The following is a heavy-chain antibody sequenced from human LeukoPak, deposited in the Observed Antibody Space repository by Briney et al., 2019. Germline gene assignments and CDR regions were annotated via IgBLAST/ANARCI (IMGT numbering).Heavy chain of an antibody. CDR1: GYSFTTYW. Sequence: GESLKISCKASGYSFTTYWIGWVRQMPGKGLEWMGIIYPGDSDTRYSPSFQGQVTISADKSISTAYLQWSSLKASDTAMYYCARALGSSTSCYDYWGQGTLVTVSS. J-gene: IGHJ4*02. D-gene: IGHD2-2*01. CDR3: ARALGSSTSCYDY. V-gene: IGHV5-51*01. CDR2: IYPGDSDT.